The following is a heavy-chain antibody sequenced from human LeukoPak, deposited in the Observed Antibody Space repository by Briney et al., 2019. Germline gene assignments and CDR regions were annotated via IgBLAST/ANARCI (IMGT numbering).Heavy chain of an antibody. V-gene: IGHV3-23*01. Sequence: GGSLRLSCAASGFTFSSYAMTWVRQTPGKGLEWVSAINAGSDDTIYTESVKGRFTISRDNSKNTLYLQMNSLRADDTAIYYCAKGGSYAPLDYWGQGTLVTVSS. CDR2: INAGSDDT. D-gene: IGHD1-26*01. CDR3: AKGGSYAPLDY. J-gene: IGHJ4*02. CDR1: GFTFSSYA.